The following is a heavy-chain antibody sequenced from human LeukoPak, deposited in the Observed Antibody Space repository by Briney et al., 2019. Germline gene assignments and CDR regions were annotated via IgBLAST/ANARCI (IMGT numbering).Heavy chain of an antibody. V-gene: IGHV5-51*01. Sequence: GESLKISCKASGYSFVDYLIGWVRQPPGKAPKLMGLIFTHDSATKYNPSVQAHTPTPVDKSTTTAYVQWSSLKASDTAMYYCARYGLRGCTSTNCYTTYYYYGIYICGQGTTLTVSS. CDR1: GYSFVDYL. CDR2: IFTHDSAT. D-gene: IGHD2-2*02. CDR3: ARYGLRGCTSTNCYTTYYYYGIYI. J-gene: IGHJ6*02.